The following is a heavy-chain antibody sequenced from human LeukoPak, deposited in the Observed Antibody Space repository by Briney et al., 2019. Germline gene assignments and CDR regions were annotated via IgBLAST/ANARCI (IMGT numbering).Heavy chain of an antibody. D-gene: IGHD2-15*01. CDR1: GFNVSSNY. V-gene: IGHV3-66*01. CDR2: IYSGGST. CDR3: ARGRVVAGAFDY. J-gene: IGHJ4*02. Sequence: GGSLRLSCAASGFNVSSNYMSWVRQAPGKGLEWVSVIYSGGSTYYAASVKGRLTISRDNSKNTLYLQMNSLRAEDTAVYYCARGRVVAGAFDYWGQGTLVTVSS.